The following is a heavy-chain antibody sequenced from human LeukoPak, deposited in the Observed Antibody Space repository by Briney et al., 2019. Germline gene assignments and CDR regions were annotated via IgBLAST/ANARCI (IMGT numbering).Heavy chain of an antibody. J-gene: IGHJ4*02. CDR3: ARGDFDC. Sequence: PGGSLRLSCVASGFTFSTYTMNWIRQAPGKGLEWVSGSIGSGGSAFYADSVKGRFSISRDTSKNTLFLHMNNLRAGDTAVYYCARGDFDCWGQGTLVTVSS. CDR2: SIGSGGSA. V-gene: IGHV3-23*01. CDR1: GFTFSTYT.